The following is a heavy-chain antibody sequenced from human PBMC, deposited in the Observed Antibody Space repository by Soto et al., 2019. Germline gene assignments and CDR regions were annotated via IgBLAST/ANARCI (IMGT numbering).Heavy chain of an antibody. J-gene: IGHJ4*02. V-gene: IGHV4-39*01. CDR1: GGSISSSSYY. Sequence: SETLSLTCTVSGGSISSSSYYWGWIRQPPGKGLEWIGSIYYNGSTYYNPSLKSRVTISVDTSKNQFSLKLSSVAAADTAVYYCARHLYYDSSGYPADYFDYWGQGTLVTVSS. D-gene: IGHD3-22*01. CDR2: IYYNGST. CDR3: ARHLYYDSSGYPADYFDY.